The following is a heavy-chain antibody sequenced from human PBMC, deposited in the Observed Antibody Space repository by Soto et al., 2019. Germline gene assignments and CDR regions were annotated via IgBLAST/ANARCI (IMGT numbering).Heavy chain of an antibody. D-gene: IGHD3-10*01. CDR1: GFTFSSYA. Sequence: QVQLVESGGGVVQPGRSLRLSCTASGFTFSSYAMHWVRQAPGKGLEWVAVISYDGSNKYYADSVKGRFTISRDNSKNTLFMQMTSLRAEDTSVYYCASPDYGSGSYPDYWGQGTMVTVSS. CDR3: ASPDYGSGSYPDY. CDR2: ISYDGSNK. J-gene: IGHJ4*02. V-gene: IGHV3-30-3*01.